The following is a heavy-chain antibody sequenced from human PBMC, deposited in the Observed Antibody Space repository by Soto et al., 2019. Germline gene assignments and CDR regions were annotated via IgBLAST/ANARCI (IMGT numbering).Heavy chain of an antibody. D-gene: IGHD3-10*01. CDR2: ISAYNGNT. Sequence: QVQLVQSGAEVKKPGASVKVSCKASGYTFTSYGISWVRQAPGQGLEWMGWISAYNGNTNYAQKLQGRVTMTTDTSTSTAYMELRSLRSDDTAVYYCARVGLRSWFGELSLLEPLFDPWGQGTLVTVSS. CDR3: ARVGLRSWFGELSLLEPLFDP. J-gene: IGHJ5*02. CDR1: GYTFTSYG. V-gene: IGHV1-18*01.